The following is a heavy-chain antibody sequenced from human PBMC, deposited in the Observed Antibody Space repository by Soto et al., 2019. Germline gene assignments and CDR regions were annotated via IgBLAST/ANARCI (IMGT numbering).Heavy chain of an antibody. Sequence: GGSLRLSCAASGFTFSSYGMHWVRQAPGKGLEWVAVIWYDGSNKYYADSVKGRFTISRDNSKNTLYLQMNSLRAEDTAVYYCARDPEGEEYGSGSSHFDIWGQGTMVTVSS. CDR1: GFTFSSYG. CDR3: ARDPEGEEYGSGSSHFDI. V-gene: IGHV3-33*01. D-gene: IGHD3-10*01. J-gene: IGHJ3*02. CDR2: IWYDGSNK.